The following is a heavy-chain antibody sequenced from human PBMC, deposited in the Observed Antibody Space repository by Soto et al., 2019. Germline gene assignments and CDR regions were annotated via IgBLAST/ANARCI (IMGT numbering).Heavy chain of an antibody. CDR3: ASSGVVVPAAIAYYYYMDV. V-gene: IGHV3-33*01. Sequence: GGSLRLSCAASGFTFSSYGMHWVRQAPGKGLEWVAVIWYDGSNKYYADSVKGRFTISRDNSKNTLYLQMNSLRAEDTAVYYCASSGVVVPAAIAYYYYMDVWGKGTTVTVSS. J-gene: IGHJ6*03. CDR2: IWYDGSNK. CDR1: GFTFSSYG. D-gene: IGHD2-2*02.